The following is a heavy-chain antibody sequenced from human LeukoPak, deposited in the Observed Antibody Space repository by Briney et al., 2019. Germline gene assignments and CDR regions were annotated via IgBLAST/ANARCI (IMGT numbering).Heavy chain of an antibody. CDR2: LDYSGST. Sequence: SETLSLTCNVSGDSINSNSYFWGWIRQPPGKGLEWIGSLDYSGSTNYNPSLKSRVTISVDTSKNQFSLKLSSVTAADTAVYYCATVVVNWNYLNFWGRGVLVTVSS. D-gene: IGHD1-7*01. CDR3: ATVVVNWNYLNF. CDR1: GDSINSNSYF. V-gene: IGHV4-39*07. J-gene: IGHJ4*02.